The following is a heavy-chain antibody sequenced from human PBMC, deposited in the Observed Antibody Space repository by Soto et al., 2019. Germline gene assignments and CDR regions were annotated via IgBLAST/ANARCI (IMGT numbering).Heavy chain of an antibody. CDR3: ARLIDPGP. D-gene: IGHD2-8*01. V-gene: IGHV4-39*01. CDR1: GGSISSSSYY. CDR2: IYYSGST. Sequence: QLQLQESGPGLVKPSETLSLTCTVSGGSISSSSYYWGWIRQPPGKGLAWIGSIYYSGSTYYNQSLKNRVTISVDTSKNQFSLKLSSVTAADTAVYYGARLIDPGPWGQGTLVTVSS. J-gene: IGHJ5*02.